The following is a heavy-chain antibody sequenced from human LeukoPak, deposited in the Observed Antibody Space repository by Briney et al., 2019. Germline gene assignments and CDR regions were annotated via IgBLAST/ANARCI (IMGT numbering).Heavy chain of an antibody. J-gene: IGHJ4*02. D-gene: IGHD2-15*01. Sequence: GGSLRLSCAASGFTFEDYGMSWVRQAPGKGLEWVSAMSSSDDGRYYAASVRGRFTISRDTSRSTLYLQMNSLRAEDAAVYYCAKAPVTSCRGAFCYPFDYWGQGTLVTVSS. CDR3: AKAPVTSCRGAFCYPFDY. V-gene: IGHV3-23*01. CDR2: MSSSDDGR. CDR1: GFTFEDYG.